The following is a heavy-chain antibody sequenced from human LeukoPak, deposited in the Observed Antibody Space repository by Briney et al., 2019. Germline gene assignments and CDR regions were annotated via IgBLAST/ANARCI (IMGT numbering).Heavy chain of an antibody. Sequence: SETLSLTCTVSGGSISSYYWSWLRQPPGKGLEWIGYIYYSGSTNYNPSLKSRVTISVDTSKNQFSLKLSSVTAADTAVYYCARSPAAVDHWGQGTLVTVSS. V-gene: IGHV4-59*01. CDR2: IYYSGST. CDR1: GGSISSYY. D-gene: IGHD2-2*01. CDR3: ARSPAAVDH. J-gene: IGHJ4*02.